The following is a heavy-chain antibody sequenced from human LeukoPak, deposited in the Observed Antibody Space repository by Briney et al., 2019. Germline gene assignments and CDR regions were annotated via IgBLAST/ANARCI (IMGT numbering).Heavy chain of an antibody. D-gene: IGHD6-13*01. V-gene: IGHV4-38-2*01. CDR2: IYHSGST. Sequence: SETLSLTCAVSGYSISSGYYWGWIRQPPGKGLEWIGSIYHSGSTYYNPSLKSRVTISVDTSKNQFSLKLSSVTAAATAVYYCARQAAGTQAFDYWGQGTLVTVSS. CDR1: GYSISSGYY. J-gene: IGHJ4*02. CDR3: ARQAAGTQAFDY.